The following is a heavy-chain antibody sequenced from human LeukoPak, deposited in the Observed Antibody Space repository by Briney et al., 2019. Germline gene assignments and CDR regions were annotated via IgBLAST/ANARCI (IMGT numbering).Heavy chain of an antibody. D-gene: IGHD6-6*01. CDR1: GGSISSSY. CDR3: ARHNFARPFDY. Sequence: SETLSLTCTVSGGSISSSYWSWIRQPPGKGLEWIGYIYHSGDTNSNPSLMSRVTISMDTSKNQFSLKLSSVAAADTAVYYCARHNFARPFDYWGQGTLVTVSS. V-gene: IGHV4-59*08. CDR2: IYHSGDT. J-gene: IGHJ4*02.